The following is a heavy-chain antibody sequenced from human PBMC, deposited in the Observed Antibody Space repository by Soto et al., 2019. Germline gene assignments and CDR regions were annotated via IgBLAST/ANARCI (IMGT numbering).Heavy chain of an antibody. V-gene: IGHV3-30*18. J-gene: IGHJ3*02. CDR2: ISYDGSNK. Sequence: VQLVESGGGVVQPGRSLRLSCAASGFTFSSYGMHWVRQAPGKGLEWVAVISYDGSNKYYADSVKGRFTISRDNSKNTLYLQMNSLRAEDTAVYYCANLNPRLQFDAFDIWGQGTMVTVSS. D-gene: IGHD2-15*01. CDR3: ANLNPRLQFDAFDI. CDR1: GFTFSSYG.